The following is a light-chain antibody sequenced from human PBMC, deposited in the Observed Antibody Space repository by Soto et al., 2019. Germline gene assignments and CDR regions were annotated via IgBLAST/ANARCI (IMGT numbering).Light chain of an antibody. Sequence: QSALTQPRSVSGSPGQSVTISCTGTSSDVGGYNYVSWYQQHPGKAPKLMIYDVSKRPSGVPDPFSGSKSGNTASLTISGLQAEDEADYYCCSYAGSYTFVVFGGGTKVTVL. J-gene: IGLJ2*01. CDR1: SSDVGGYNY. CDR2: DVS. V-gene: IGLV2-11*01. CDR3: CSYAGSYTFVV.